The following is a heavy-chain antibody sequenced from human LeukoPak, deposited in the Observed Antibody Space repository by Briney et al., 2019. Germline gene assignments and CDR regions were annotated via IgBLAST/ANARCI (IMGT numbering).Heavy chain of an antibody. D-gene: IGHD6-13*01. Sequence: PSETLSLTCAVSGYSISSGYYWGWIRRPPGKGLEWIGSIYHSRSTYYNPSLKSRVTISVDTSKNQFSLKVSSVTAADTAVYYCARAQDEYSSSRLWGQGTLVTVSS. J-gene: IGHJ4*02. CDR2: IYHSRST. V-gene: IGHV4-38-2*01. CDR3: ARAQDEYSSSRL. CDR1: GYSISSGYY.